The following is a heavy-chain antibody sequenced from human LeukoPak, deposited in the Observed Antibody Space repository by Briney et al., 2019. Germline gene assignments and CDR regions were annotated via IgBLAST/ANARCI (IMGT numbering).Heavy chain of an antibody. CDR3: ARGPLCGIVVVPAPFDP. J-gene: IGHJ5*02. Sequence: PSETLSLTCTVSGGSISGYYWSWIRQPPGKGLEWIGEINHSGSTNYNPSLKSRVTISVDTSKNQFSLKLSSVTAADTAVYYCARGPLCGIVVVPAPFDPWGQGTLVTVSS. CDR1: GGSISGYY. D-gene: IGHD2-2*01. CDR2: INHSGST. V-gene: IGHV4-34*01.